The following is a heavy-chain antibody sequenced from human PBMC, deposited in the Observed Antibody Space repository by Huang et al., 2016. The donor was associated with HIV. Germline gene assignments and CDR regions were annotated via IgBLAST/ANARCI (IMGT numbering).Heavy chain of an antibody. CDR2: INPSGESK. Sequence: QVQLVQSGAEVKKPGASVKISCKASGYIFTTYHMPWVRQAPGTGLERRGMINPSGESKRVAQTFQGRGTMTSDTSTSTVYMELSSLTPEDTAVYYCARALLLFGLGSPLDFWGQGSLVTVSS. CDR3: ARALLLFGLGSPLDF. CDR1: GYIFTTYH. J-gene: IGHJ4*02. V-gene: IGHV1-46*01. D-gene: IGHD3-10*01.